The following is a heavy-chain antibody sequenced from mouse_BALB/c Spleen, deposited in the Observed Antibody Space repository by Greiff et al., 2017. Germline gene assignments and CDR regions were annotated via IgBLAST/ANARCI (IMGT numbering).Heavy chain of an antibody. CDR3: ARGDFMLGLRRDH. J-gene: IGHJ2*01. Sequence: EVKLVESGPGLVKPSQSLSLTCTVTGYSITSDYAWNWIRQFPGNKLEWMGYISYSGSTSYNPSLKSRISITRDTSKNQFFLQLNSVTTEDTATYYCARGDFMLGLRRDHWGQGTTLTVSS. CDR1: GYSITSDYA. V-gene: IGHV3-2*02. D-gene: IGHD2-2*01. CDR2: ISYSGST.